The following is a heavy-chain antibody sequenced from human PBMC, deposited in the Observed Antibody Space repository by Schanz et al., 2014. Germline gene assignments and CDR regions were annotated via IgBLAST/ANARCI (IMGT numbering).Heavy chain of an antibody. CDR2: IWFDGNNK. V-gene: IGHV3-33*01. CDR3: AFDRDDAYDI. Sequence: VQLVESGGGLVQPGRSLRLSCAASGFTFSAYGMHWVRQAPGKGLEWVAVIWFDGNNKFYADSVKGRFTISRDNSKNTLYLQMSSLISEDTAVYYCAFDRDDAYDIWGQGTTVTVSS. J-gene: IGHJ3*02. D-gene: IGHD3-9*01. CDR1: GFTFSAYG.